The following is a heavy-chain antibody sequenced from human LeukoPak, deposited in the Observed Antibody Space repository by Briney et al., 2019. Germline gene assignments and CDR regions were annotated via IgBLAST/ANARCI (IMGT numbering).Heavy chain of an antibody. Sequence: GESLRISCKGSGYTFSSYWIGWVRQTPGKGLEWMGIVYPGDSDTRYSPSLQGQVTISVDTSIGTAYLQWSSLKASDTAIYYCARQNDFRLDYWGQGTLVTVSS. J-gene: IGHJ4*02. CDR3: ARQNDFRLDY. CDR2: VYPGDSDT. CDR1: GYTFSSYW. V-gene: IGHV5-51*01. D-gene: IGHD3-3*01.